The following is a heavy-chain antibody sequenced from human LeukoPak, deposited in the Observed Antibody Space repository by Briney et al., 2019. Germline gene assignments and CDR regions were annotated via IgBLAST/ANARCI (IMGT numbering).Heavy chain of an antibody. D-gene: IGHD3-10*01. V-gene: IGHV1-2*02. CDR3: ARSGDYYGSGRAPYFDY. Sequence: GASVRVSCKASGYTFTGYYLHWVRQAPGRGLEWMGWINPNSGGTNYAQNFQGRVTVTRDTSITTAYMELSSLRSDDTAVYYCARSGDYYGSGRAPYFDYWGQGTLVTVSS. CDR1: GYTFTGYY. J-gene: IGHJ4*02. CDR2: INPNSGGT.